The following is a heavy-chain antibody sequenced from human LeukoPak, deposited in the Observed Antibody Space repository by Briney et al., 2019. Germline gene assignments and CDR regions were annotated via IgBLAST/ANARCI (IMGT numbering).Heavy chain of an antibody. Sequence: PSETLSLTCTVSGGSISSYYWSWIRQPPGKGLEWIGYIYYSGSTNYNPSLKSRVTISVDTSKNQLSLKLSSVTAADTAVYYCAIEDKAPGPENWGQGTLVTVSS. CDR3: AIEDKAPGPEN. J-gene: IGHJ4*02. CDR2: IYYSGST. CDR1: GGSISSYY. D-gene: IGHD2-15*01. V-gene: IGHV4-59*01.